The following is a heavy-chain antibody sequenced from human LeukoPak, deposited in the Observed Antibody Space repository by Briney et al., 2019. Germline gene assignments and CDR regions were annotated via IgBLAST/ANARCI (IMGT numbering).Heavy chain of an antibody. CDR3: ARNRVPAAHYYYYYMDV. CDR2: IIPIFGTA. CDR1: GGTFSSYA. Sequence: ASVKVSCKASGGTFSSYAISWVRQAPGQGLEWMGGIIPIFGTANYAQKFQGRVTITADESTSTAYMELSSLRSEDTAVYYCARNRVPAAHYYYYYMDVWGKGTTVTISS. J-gene: IGHJ6*03. V-gene: IGHV1-69*13. D-gene: IGHD2-2*01.